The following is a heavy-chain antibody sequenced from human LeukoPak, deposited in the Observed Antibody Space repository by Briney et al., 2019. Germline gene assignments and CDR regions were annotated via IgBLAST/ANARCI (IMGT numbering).Heavy chain of an antibody. CDR2: IYYSGST. V-gene: IGHV4-39*01. J-gene: IGHJ4*02. CDR1: GGSISSSSYY. Sequence: SETLSLTCTVSGGSISSSSYYWGWIRQPPGKGLEWIGSIYYSGSTYYNPSLKSRVTLSVDTSKNQFSLKLSSVTAADTAVYYCASPYYYDSSGPAAHYFDYWGQGTLVTVSS. D-gene: IGHD3-22*01. CDR3: ASPYYYDSSGPAAHYFDY.